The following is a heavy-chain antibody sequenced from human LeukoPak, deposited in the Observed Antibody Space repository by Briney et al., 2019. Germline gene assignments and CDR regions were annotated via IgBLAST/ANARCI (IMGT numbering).Heavy chain of an antibody. Sequence: GGSLRLSCAASGFTFSDYYMSRIRQAPGKGLEWVSYISSSGSTIYYADSVKGRFTISRDNAKNSLYLQMNSLRAEDTAVYYCATTVNYDSSGEFQEKYGMDVWGQGTTVTVSS. CDR3: ATTVNYDSSGEFQEKYGMDV. CDR2: ISSSGSTI. CDR1: GFTFSDYY. D-gene: IGHD3-22*01. J-gene: IGHJ6*02. V-gene: IGHV3-11*04.